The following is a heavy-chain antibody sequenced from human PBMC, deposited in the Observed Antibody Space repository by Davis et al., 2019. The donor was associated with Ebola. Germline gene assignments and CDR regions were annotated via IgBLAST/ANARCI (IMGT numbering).Heavy chain of an antibody. CDR2: IYSGGST. Sequence: AGSLRLSCAASGFTVSSNYMSWVRQAPGKGLEWVSVIYSGGSTYYADSVKGRFTISRHNSKNTLYLQMNSLRAKDTAVYYCATSNGDYWYFDLWGRGTLVTVSS. CDR1: GFTVSSNY. CDR3: ATSNGDYWYFDL. D-gene: IGHD4-17*01. J-gene: IGHJ2*01. V-gene: IGHV3-53*04.